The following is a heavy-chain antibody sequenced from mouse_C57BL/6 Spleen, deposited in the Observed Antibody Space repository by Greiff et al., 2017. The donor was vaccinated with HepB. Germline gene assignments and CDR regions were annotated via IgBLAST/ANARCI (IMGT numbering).Heavy chain of an antibody. V-gene: IGHV1-50*01. J-gene: IGHJ2*01. CDR2: IDPSDSYT. CDR3: AIYSNYYFDY. D-gene: IGHD2-5*01. Sequence: VQLQQPGAELVKPGASVKLSCKASGYTFTSYWMQWVKQRPGQGLEWIGEIDPSDSYTNYNQKFKGKATLTVDTSSSTAYMQLSSLTSEGSAVYYCAIYSNYYFDYWGQGTTLTVSS. CDR1: GYTFTSYW.